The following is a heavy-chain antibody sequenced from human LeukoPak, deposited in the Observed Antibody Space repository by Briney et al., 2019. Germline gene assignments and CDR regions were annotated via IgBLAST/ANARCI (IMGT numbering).Heavy chain of an antibody. D-gene: IGHD3-16*01. J-gene: IGHJ4*02. CDR1: DYTFTSYG. CDR3: ATQRGSYLWGTDFDY. CDR2: VSTYTGNT. V-gene: IGHV1-18*01. Sequence: VASVKVSCKASDYTFTSYGISWVRQAPGQGLEWMGWVSTYTGNTKYAQKFQGRVTMTRDTSISTAYMELSRLRSDDTALYYCATQRGSYLWGTDFDYWGQGTLVTVSS.